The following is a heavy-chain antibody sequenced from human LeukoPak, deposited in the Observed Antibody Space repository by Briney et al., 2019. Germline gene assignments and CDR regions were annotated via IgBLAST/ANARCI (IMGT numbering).Heavy chain of an antibody. CDR3: AREFEGPTYYYDSSGYYSRIVFDY. CDR2: IYTSGST. CDR1: GGSISSGSYY. Sequence: PSQTLSLTCTVSGGSISSGSYYWSWIRQPAGKGLEWIGRIYTSGSTNYNPSLKSRVTISVDTSKNQFPLKLSSVTAADTAVYYCAREFEGPTYYYDSSGYYSRIVFDYWGQGTLVTVSS. V-gene: IGHV4-61*02. D-gene: IGHD3-22*01. J-gene: IGHJ4*02.